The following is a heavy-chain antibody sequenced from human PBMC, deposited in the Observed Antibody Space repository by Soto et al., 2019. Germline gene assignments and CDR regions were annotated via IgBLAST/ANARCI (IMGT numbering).Heavy chain of an antibody. V-gene: IGHV5-51*01. J-gene: IGHJ4*02. D-gene: IGHD6-13*01. CDR2: IYPGDSDT. CDR3: ARHGWDGIAAAGTRLRGDY. CDR1: GYSFTSYW. Sequence: GESLKISCKGSGYSFTSYWIGWVRQMPGKGLEWMGIIYPGDSDTRYSPSFQGQVTISADKSISTAYLQWSSLKASDTAMYYCARHGWDGIAAAGTRLRGDYWGQGTLVTVSS.